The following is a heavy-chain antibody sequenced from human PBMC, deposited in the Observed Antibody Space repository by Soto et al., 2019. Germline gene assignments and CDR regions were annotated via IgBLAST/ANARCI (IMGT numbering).Heavy chain of an antibody. V-gene: IGHV1-18*01. CDR2: ISAYNGNT. Sequence: GASVKVSCKASGYTFASYGISWVRQAPGQGLEWMGWISAYNGNTNYAQKLQGRVTMTTDTSTSTAYMELGSLRSEDTAVYYCAKAISGYNAPLDHWGQGTRVTVSS. CDR1: GYTFASYG. CDR3: AKAISGYNAPLDH. D-gene: IGHD1-20*01. J-gene: IGHJ4*02.